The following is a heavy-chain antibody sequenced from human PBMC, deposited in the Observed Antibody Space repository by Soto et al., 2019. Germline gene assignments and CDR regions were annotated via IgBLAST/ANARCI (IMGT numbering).Heavy chain of an antibody. CDR2: IVPVFLSV. Sequence: ASVKASCKASGGAFNNYAIYRVRQAPGQGLEWLGTIVPVFLSVYYAPRFQGSLTITADGSTHTVYSMQTSPKSEDTAVYYCARAMPAAAPTYCNYGLDGLYQETSQTISS. D-gene: IGHD6-13*01. J-gene: IGHJ6*02. V-gene: IGHV1-69*13. CDR3: ARAMPAAAPTYCNYGLDG. CDR1: GGAFNNYA.